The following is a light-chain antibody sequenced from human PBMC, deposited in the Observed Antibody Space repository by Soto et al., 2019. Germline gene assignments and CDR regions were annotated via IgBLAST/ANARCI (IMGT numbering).Light chain of an antibody. J-gene: IGKJ2*01. CDR3: QHYDSSPPYT. CDR1: RSFASSY. CDR2: AAS. V-gene: IGKV3-20*01. Sequence: EIVLTQSPVTLSLSPGERATLSCRASRSFASSYLGWYQQKPGQAPRLLIYAASTRATGIPDRFSGSGSATDFTLTISRLXXEDSAVYYCQHYDSSPPYTFGQGTKLEIK.